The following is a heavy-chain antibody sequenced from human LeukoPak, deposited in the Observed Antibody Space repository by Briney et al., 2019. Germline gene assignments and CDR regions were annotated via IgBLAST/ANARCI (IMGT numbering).Heavy chain of an antibody. CDR2: INHSGST. CDR1: GGSFSGYY. V-gene: IGHV4-34*01. D-gene: IGHD2-2*01. Sequence: SETLSLTCAVYGGSFSGYYWSWIRQPPGKGLEWIGEINHSGSTNYNPSLKSRVTISVDTSKNQFSLKLSSVTAADTAVYYCARERRMVVVPAPFDYRGQGTLVTVSS. J-gene: IGHJ4*02. CDR3: ARERRMVVVPAPFDY.